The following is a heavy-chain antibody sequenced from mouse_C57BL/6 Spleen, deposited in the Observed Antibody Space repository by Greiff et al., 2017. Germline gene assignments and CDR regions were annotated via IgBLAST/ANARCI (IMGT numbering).Heavy chain of an antibody. D-gene: IGHD2-2*01. CDR1: GYTFTSYW. CDR3: ARPVTTKDPAMDY. J-gene: IGHJ4*01. CDR2: IHPNSGST. Sequence: QVQLQQSGAELVKPGASVKLSCKASGYTFTSYWMHWVKQRPGQGLEWIGMIHPNSGSTNYNEKFKSKATLTVDKSSSTAYMQLSSLTSEDSAVYYCARPVTTKDPAMDYWGKGTSVTVSS. V-gene: IGHV1-64*01.